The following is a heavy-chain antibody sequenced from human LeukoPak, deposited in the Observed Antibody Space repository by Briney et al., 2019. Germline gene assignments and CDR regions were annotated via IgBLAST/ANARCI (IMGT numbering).Heavy chain of an antibody. J-gene: IGHJ3*02. V-gene: IGHV3-23*01. Sequence: PGGSLRLSCAASGFTFSSYAMSWVRQAPGKGLEWVSAISGSGGSTYYADSVKGRFTISRDNSKNTLYLQMNSLRAEDTAVYYCAARITIFGVVIIRSDAFDIWGQGTMVTVSS. CDR1: GFTFSSYA. CDR3: AARITIFGVVIIRSDAFDI. D-gene: IGHD3-3*01. CDR2: ISGSGGST.